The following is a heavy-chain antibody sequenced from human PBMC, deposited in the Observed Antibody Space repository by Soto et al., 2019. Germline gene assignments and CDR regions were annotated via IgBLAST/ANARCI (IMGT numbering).Heavy chain of an antibody. D-gene: IGHD6-6*01. CDR2: IYHSGST. CDR1: SGSISSSNW. Sequence: QVQLQESGPGLVKPSGTLSLTCAVSSGSISSSNWWSWVRQPPGKGLEWIGEIYHSGSTNYNPSLKSRVTISVDKSKNQCSLKLSSVTAADTAVYYCARVEYSSSSGSWFDPLGQGTLVTVSS. J-gene: IGHJ5*02. CDR3: ARVEYSSSSGSWFDP. V-gene: IGHV4-4*02.